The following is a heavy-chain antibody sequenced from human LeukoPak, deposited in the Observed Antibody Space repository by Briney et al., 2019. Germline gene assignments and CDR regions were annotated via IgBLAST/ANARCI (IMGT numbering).Heavy chain of an antibody. Sequence: GGSLRLSCAASGLTFSSYGMHWVRQAPGKGLEWVAVISYDGSNKYYADSVKGRFTISRDNSKNTLYLQMNSLRAEDTAVYYCAKDALWFGEFLWYFDYWGQGTLVTVSS. J-gene: IGHJ4*02. CDR3: AKDALWFGEFLWYFDY. D-gene: IGHD3-10*01. V-gene: IGHV3-30*18. CDR2: ISYDGSNK. CDR1: GLTFSSYG.